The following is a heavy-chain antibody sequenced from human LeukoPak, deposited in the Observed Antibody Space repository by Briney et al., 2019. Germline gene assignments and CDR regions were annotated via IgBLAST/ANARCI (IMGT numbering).Heavy chain of an antibody. D-gene: IGHD3-10*01. CDR2: IKQDGSEK. CDR1: GFTFSNYW. CDR3: ARWATSYDF. Sequence: GGSLRLSCAASGFTFSNYWMSWVRQAPGKGLEWVANIKQDGSEKYYVDSVTGLFTISRDNAKNSLYLQMNSLRAEDTAVYYCARWATSYDFWGQGTLVTVSS. V-gene: IGHV3-7*01. J-gene: IGHJ4*02.